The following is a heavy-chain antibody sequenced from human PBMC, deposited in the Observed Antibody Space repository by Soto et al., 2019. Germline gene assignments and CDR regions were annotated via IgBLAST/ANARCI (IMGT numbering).Heavy chain of an antibody. D-gene: IGHD1-26*01. CDR1: GFTFSSYG. V-gene: IGHV3-33*01. Sequence: QVQLVESGGGVVQPGRSLRLSCAASGFTFSSYGMHWVRQAPGKGLEWVAVIWYDGSNKYYADSVKGRFTISRDNSKNTLYLQMNSMRAEDTAVYYCARDRLSSYSLDYWGQGTLVTVS. CDR2: IWYDGSNK. CDR3: ARDRLSSYSLDY. J-gene: IGHJ4*02.